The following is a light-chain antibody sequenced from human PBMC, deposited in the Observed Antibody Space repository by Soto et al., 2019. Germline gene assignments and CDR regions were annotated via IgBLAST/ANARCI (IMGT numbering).Light chain of an antibody. J-gene: IGLJ2*01. Sequence: QSVLTQPPSVSAAPGQRVTISCSGSSSNIGNNYVSWYQHLPGTAPRLLLYDNNKRPSGIPDRFSASKSGTSATLGITGLQTGDEADYYCGTWDSSLSDGVFGGGTKLSVL. CDR3: GTWDSSLSDGV. CDR2: DNN. CDR1: SSNIGNNY. V-gene: IGLV1-51*01.